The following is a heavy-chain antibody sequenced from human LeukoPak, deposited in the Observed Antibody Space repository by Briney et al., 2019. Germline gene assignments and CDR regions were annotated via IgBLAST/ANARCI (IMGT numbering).Heavy chain of an antibody. CDR3: ARPTFSGYYSGPFDI. Sequence: PSETLSLTCTVSGGSISSSTYYWGWIRRPPGKGLEWIGSIYYSGSTYSNPSLKSRVTISVDTSKNQFSLKLSSVTAADTAVYFCARPTFSGYYSGPFDIWGQGTIVTVSS. CDR2: IYYSGST. V-gene: IGHV4-39*01. CDR1: GGSISSSTYY. D-gene: IGHD3-22*01. J-gene: IGHJ3*02.